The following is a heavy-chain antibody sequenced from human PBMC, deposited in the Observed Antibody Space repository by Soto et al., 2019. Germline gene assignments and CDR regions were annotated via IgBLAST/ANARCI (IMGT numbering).Heavy chain of an antibody. D-gene: IGHD5-18*01. CDR3: SHGYYQYFNS. V-gene: IGHV3-15*07. CDR2: IKSNIDGGTT. Sequence: PVGSLRLSCEVSGVTLTNVWMNLVLQAPGKGPEWVGRIKSNIDGGTTDYAAPVKGRFTVSRDDSENTLYLQMNSLKTEDTAVYYCSHGYYQYFNSWGQGTLVTVSS. J-gene: IGHJ4*02. CDR1: GVTLTNVW.